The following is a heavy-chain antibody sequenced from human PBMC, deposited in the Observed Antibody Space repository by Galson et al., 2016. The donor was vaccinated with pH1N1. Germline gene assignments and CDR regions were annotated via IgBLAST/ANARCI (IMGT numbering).Heavy chain of an antibody. Sequence: TLSLTCAVSGYSIRNGYFWGWIRQPPGQGLEWIGIIYHSGTTYYDPSLESRVTISVDTSKNQFSLKVKSVTAADTAVYYCARLSASSYGRAQYYMDVWGKGTTVTVSS. V-gene: IGHV4-38-2*01. CDR2: IYHSGTT. J-gene: IGHJ6*03. CDR3: ARLSASSYGRAQYYMDV. CDR1: GYSIRNGYF. D-gene: IGHD5-18*01.